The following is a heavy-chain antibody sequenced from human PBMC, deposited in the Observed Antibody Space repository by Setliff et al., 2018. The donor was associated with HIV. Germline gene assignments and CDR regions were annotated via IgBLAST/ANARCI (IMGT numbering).Heavy chain of an antibody. CDR3: ARHGVDDTSANYFRFGVHDH. J-gene: IGHJ4*02. V-gene: IGHV4-39*01. D-gene: IGHD3-22*01. CDR2: VCYSRSS. Sequence: SETLSLTCTVSGGSVSSSSSYWGWIRQPPGKGLEWIGNVCYSRSSYYNPSLKSRVTISVDTSKNQFSLKLSSVTAADTAVYYCARHGVDDTSANYFRFGVHDHWGEGTLVTVAS. CDR1: GGSVSSSSSY.